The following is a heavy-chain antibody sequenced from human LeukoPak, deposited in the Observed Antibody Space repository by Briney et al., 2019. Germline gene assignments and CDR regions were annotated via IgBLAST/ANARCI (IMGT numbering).Heavy chain of an antibody. CDR1: GFTFSTYW. J-gene: IGHJ4*02. D-gene: IGHD1-26*01. CDR2: IKQDGSEK. V-gene: IGHV3-7*01. CDR3: AKDEDSGSYYPAGFDY. Sequence: GGSLRLSCAASGFTFSTYWMSWVRQAPGKGLEWVANIKQDGSEKYYVDSVKGRFTISRDNAKNSLYLQMNSLRAEDTAVYYCAKDEDSGSYYPAGFDYWGQGTLVTVSS.